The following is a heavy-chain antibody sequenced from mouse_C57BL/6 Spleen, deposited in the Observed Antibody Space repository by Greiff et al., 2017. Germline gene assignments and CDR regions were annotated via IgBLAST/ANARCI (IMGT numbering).Heavy chain of an antibody. CDR1: GFTFSSYA. D-gene: IGHD1-1*01. V-gene: IGHV5-4*01. CDR3: ARDGVEGFAY. CDR2: ISDGGNYT. Sequence: EVKLVASGGGLVKPGGSLKLSCAASGFTFSSYAMSWVRQTPEKRLEWVATISDGGNYTYYPDNVKGRFTISRDNAKNNLYLQMSHLKSEDTAMYYCARDGVEGFAYWGQGTLVTVSA. J-gene: IGHJ3*01.